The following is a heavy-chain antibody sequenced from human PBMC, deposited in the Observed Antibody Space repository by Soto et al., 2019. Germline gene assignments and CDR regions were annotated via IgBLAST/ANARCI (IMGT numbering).Heavy chain of an antibody. D-gene: IGHD6-19*01. Sequence: PSETLSLTCAVYGGSFSGYYWSWIRQPPGKGLEWIGEINHSGSTNYNPSLKSRVTISVDTSKNQFSLKLSSVTAADTAVYYCARRAVAGTRGDFDYWGQGTLVNVSS. V-gene: IGHV4-34*01. CDR1: GGSFSGYY. J-gene: IGHJ4*02. CDR2: INHSGST. CDR3: ARRAVAGTRGDFDY.